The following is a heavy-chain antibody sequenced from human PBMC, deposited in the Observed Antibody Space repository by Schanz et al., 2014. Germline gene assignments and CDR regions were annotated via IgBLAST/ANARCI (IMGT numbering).Heavy chain of an antibody. J-gene: IGHJ6*02. V-gene: IGHV3-23*01. CDR1: GFSFSSYG. D-gene: IGHD2-15*01. CDR2: ISGSGGST. Sequence: EVQLLESGGGVVQPGRSLRLSCAASGFSFSSYGMHWVRQAPGKGLEWVSGISGSGGSTYYADSVKGRFTISRDNSKNTLYLQMNSLSADDTAVFYCAKGMGYCSGGTCYDYYYYGLDVWGQGTTVTVSS. CDR3: AKGMGYCSGGTCYDYYYYGLDV.